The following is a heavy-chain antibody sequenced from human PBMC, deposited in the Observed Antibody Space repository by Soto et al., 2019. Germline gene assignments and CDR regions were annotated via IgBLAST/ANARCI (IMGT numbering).Heavy chain of an antibody. CDR1: GFTFSSYA. CDR2: ISGSGGST. Sequence: GGSLRLSCTASGFTFSSYAMSWVRQAPGKGLEWISAISGSGGSTYYADSVKGRFTISRDNSKNTLYLQMNSLRAEDTAVYYCAKDRPQLWYYYYGMDVWGQGTTVTVS. J-gene: IGHJ6*02. CDR3: AKDRPQLWYYYYGMDV. D-gene: IGHD1-1*01. V-gene: IGHV3-23*01.